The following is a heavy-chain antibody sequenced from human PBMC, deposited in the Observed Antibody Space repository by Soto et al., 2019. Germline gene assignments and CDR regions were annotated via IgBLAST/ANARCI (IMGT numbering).Heavy chain of an antibody. V-gene: IGHV1-58*01. CDR2: IGVGNGNT. CDR3: AAGDSSGYYGG. J-gene: IGHJ4*02. D-gene: IGHD3-22*01. Sequence: QMQLVQSGPEVKKPGTSVKVSCKASGFIFTSSAVQWVRQARGQRLEWIGWIGVGNGNTDYAQKFQEGVTTTRDMSTSTSDMQLSSLRSEDTAIYYCAAGDSSGYYGGWGQGTLVTVSS. CDR1: GFIFTSSA.